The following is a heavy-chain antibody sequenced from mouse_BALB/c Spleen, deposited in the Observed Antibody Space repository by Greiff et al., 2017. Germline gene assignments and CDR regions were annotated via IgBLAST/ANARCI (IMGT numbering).Heavy chain of an antibody. D-gene: IGHD2-1*01. CDR3: KEGNEVIFDY. V-gene: IGHV5-6-4*01. Sequence: EVKLVESGAGLVKPGGSLKLSCAASGFTFSSYTMPWVRQTPEKRLEWVATISSGGSYTYYLASVKGRFTISRDNAKNTLYLQMSSLKSEDTAMYYCKEGNEVIFDYWGQGTPLTVAS. CDR2: ISSGGSYT. J-gene: IGHJ2*01. CDR1: GFTFSSYT.